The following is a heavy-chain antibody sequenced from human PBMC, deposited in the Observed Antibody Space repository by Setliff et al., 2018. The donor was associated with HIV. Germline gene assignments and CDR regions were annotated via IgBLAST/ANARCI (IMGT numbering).Heavy chain of an antibody. CDR2: INQDGSEE. V-gene: IGHV3-7*01. CDR3: ARRETGVLYFGTFYYYGMDV. Sequence: PGGSLRLSCAASGFTFSTHWMSWVRQAPGKGLEWVANINQDGSEEYYVDSVKGRFTISRDNAKNSLYMQMNSLRAEDTAVYYCARRETGVLYFGTFYYYGMDVWGQGTTVTVSS. CDR1: GFTFSTHW. J-gene: IGHJ6*02. D-gene: IGHD3-10*01.